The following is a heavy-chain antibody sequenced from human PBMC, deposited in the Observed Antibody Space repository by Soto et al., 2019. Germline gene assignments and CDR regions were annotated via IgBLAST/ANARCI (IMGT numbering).Heavy chain of an antibody. J-gene: IGHJ4*02. CDR1: GFTFSSYA. CDR3: AKAQTYYYDSSGYRYVDY. V-gene: IGHV3-23*01. CDR2: ISGSGGST. Sequence: PGGSLRLSCAASGFTFSSYAMSWVRQAPGKGLEWVSAISGSGGSTYYADSVKGRFTISRDNSKNTLYLQMNSLRAEDTAVYYCAKAQTYYYDSSGYRYVDYWGQGTLVTVSS. D-gene: IGHD3-22*01.